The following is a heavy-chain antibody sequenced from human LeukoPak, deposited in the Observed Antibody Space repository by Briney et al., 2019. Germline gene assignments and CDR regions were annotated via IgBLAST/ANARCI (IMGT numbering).Heavy chain of an antibody. V-gene: IGHV3-20*04. CDR2: INWNGRST. CDR3: ARGHPYYYDSSGCSPDAFDI. Sequence: GGSLRLSCAASEFNFDDYAMSWVRQVPGKGLEWVSGINWNGRSTRYVDSVKGRFTISRDNAKNSLYLQMNSLRAEDTAVYYCARGHPYYYDSSGCSPDAFDIWGQGTMVTVSS. J-gene: IGHJ3*02. D-gene: IGHD3-22*01. CDR1: EFNFDDYA.